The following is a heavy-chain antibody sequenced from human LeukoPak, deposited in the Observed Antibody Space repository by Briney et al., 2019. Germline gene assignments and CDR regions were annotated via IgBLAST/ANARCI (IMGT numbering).Heavy chain of an antibody. Sequence: ASVKVSCKASGYTFTGYYMHWVRQAPGQGLEWMGWINPNSGGTNYAQKFQGRVTMTRDTSISTAYMELSRLRSDDTAVYYCARSGGVSANWYFDLWGRGTLVTVSS. J-gene: IGHJ2*01. CDR2: INPNSGGT. CDR3: ARSGGVSANWYFDL. D-gene: IGHD3-10*01. V-gene: IGHV1-2*02. CDR1: GYTFTGYY.